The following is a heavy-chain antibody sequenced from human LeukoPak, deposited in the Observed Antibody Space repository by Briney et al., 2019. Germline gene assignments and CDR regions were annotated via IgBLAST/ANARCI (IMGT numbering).Heavy chain of an antibody. J-gene: IGHJ4*02. V-gene: IGHV1-24*01. D-gene: IGHD6-13*01. Sequence: ASVKVSCKVSGYTLTELSMHWVRQAPGKGLEWMGGFDPEDGETIYAQKFQGRVTMTEDTSTDTAYMELSSLRSEDTAVYYCATDRRSLPYSSSWYSSWGQGTLVTVSS. CDR1: GYTLTELS. CDR3: ATDRRSLPYSSSWYSS. CDR2: FDPEDGET.